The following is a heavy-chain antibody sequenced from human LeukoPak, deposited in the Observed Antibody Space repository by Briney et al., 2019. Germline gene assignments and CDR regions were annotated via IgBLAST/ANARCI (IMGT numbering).Heavy chain of an antibody. J-gene: IGHJ4*02. V-gene: IGHV1-2*02. Sequence: ASVKVSCKASGYTLTGYYMHWVRQAPGQGLEWMGWINPNSGGTNYAQKFQGRVTMTRDTSISTAYMELSRLRSDDTAVYYCARGPFDILTGYPGPFDYWGQGTLVTVSS. D-gene: IGHD3-9*01. CDR2: INPNSGGT. CDR1: GYTLTGYY. CDR3: ARGPFDILTGYPGPFDY.